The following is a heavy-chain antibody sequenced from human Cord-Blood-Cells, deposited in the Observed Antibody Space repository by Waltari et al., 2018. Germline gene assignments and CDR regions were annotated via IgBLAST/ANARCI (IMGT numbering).Heavy chain of an antibody. Sequence: VQLVQSGAEVKKPGSSVKVSCKASGGTFSSYSISWVRQAPGQVLEWMGGIIPIFGTANYAQKFQGRGTITADESTSTAYMELSSLRSEDTAVYYCAREGVGSSWYDYWGQGTLVTVSS. J-gene: IGHJ4*02. D-gene: IGHD6-13*01. CDR3: AREGVGSSWYDY. V-gene: IGHV1-69*01. CDR2: IIPIFGTA. CDR1: GGTFSSYS.